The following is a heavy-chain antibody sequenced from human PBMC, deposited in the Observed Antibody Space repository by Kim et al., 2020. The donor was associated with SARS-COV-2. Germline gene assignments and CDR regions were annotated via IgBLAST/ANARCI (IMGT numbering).Heavy chain of an antibody. Sequence: SFQGKVTISAEKSISTAYLQWSSLKASDTAMYYCARIPHYYDSSGTFDYWGQGTLVTVSS. J-gene: IGHJ4*02. CDR3: ARIPHYYDSSGTFDY. D-gene: IGHD3-22*01. V-gene: IGHV5-51*01.